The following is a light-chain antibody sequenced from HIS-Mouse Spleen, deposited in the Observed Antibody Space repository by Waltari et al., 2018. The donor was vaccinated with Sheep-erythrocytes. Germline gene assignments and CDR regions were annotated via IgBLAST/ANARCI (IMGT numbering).Light chain of an antibody. CDR2: EVS. Sequence: QSALTQPPSASGSPGQSVTISCTGTSSDVGGYNYVSWYQQHPGKAPKRMIYEVSNRPSGVPKRFAGSKSGNTASLTVTGLQAEDEADYYCSSYAGSNNWVFGGGTKLTVL. J-gene: IGLJ3*02. CDR3: SSYAGSNNWV. V-gene: IGLV2-8*01. CDR1: SSDVGGYNY.